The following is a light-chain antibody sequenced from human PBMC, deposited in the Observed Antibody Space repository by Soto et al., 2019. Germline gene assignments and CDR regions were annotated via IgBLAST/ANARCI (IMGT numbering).Light chain of an antibody. Sequence: SYELTQPPSVSVSPGQTASITCSGDKLGDKYACWYQQKPGQSPVLVIYQDSKRPSGIPERFSGSNSGNTATLTISGTQAMDEADYSCQAWDSSTAVFGGGTKLTV. CDR3: QAWDSSTAV. CDR1: KLGDKY. V-gene: IGLV3-1*01. J-gene: IGLJ2*01. CDR2: QDS.